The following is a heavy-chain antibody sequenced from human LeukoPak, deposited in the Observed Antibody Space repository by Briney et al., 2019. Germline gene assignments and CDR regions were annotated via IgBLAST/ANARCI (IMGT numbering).Heavy chain of an antibody. D-gene: IGHD2-15*01. CDR2: INSDGSST. CDR1: GFTFSSYW. Sequence: PGGSLRLSCAASGFTFSSYWMHWVRQAPGKGLVWVSRINSDGSSTSYADSVKGRFTISRDNAKNTLYLQMNSLRAEDTAVYYCARERHGGAAYFDLWGRGTLVTVSS. CDR3: ARERHGGAAYFDL. V-gene: IGHV3-74*01. J-gene: IGHJ2*01.